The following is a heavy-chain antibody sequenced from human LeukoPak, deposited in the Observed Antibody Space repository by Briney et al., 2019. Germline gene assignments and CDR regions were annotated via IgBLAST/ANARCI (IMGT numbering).Heavy chain of an antibody. CDR3: ARKIAAAGEDYFDY. J-gene: IGHJ4*02. CDR2: INWNGGGT. Sequence: GGSLRLSCAASGFNFDDYGMSWVRQAPGKGLEWVSGINWNGGGTVYADSVKGRFTISRDNAKNSLYLQMNSLRAEDTALYYCARKIAAAGEDYFDYWGQGTLVTVSS. CDR1: GFNFDDYG. V-gene: IGHV3-20*04. D-gene: IGHD6-13*01.